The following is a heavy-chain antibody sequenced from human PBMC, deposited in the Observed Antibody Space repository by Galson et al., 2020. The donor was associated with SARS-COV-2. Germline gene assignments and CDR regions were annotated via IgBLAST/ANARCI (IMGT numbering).Heavy chain of an antibody. V-gene: IGHV3-23*01. J-gene: IGHJ4*02. CDR3: AKERSSTWPRHDN. CDR1: GSTFSNYA. Sequence: GGSLRLSCAASGSTFSNYAITWDRQAPGKGLEWVSRISSSGVNTYYADSVKGRFTISRDNAKNILDLFMNSLKAGDSSIYDWAKERSSTWPRHDNGGQGTQVTVSS. CDR2: ISSSGVNT. D-gene: IGHD6-13*01.